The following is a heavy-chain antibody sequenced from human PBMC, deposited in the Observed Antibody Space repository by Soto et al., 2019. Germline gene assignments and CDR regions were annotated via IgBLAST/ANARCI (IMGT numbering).Heavy chain of an antibody. V-gene: IGHV3-13*01. CDR3: ARQASYWHGGGGWFDP. J-gene: IGHJ5*02. D-gene: IGHD2-8*02. CDR2: IGTQHDA. CDR1: GFTFSAYD. Sequence: EVQLVESGGGLVQPGGSLRLSCAASGFTFSAYDMHWVRQTTGKGLEWVAAIGTQHDAYYPDSVKGPFTISRENAQILFYLQMNSLGAGGPALYYCARQASYWHGGGGWFDPWGQGTLVTVSS.